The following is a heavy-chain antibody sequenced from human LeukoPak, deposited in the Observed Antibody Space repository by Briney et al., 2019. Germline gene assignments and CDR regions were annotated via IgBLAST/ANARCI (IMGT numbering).Heavy chain of an antibody. J-gene: IGHJ6*02. CDR3: ATYTHWVAGDV. V-gene: IGHV3-7*01. CDR1: GFTFSDSW. Sequence: PGGSLRLSCAASGFTFSDSWMSWVRQAPGKGLEWVANMNQDGSAKDYVDSVKGRFTISRDNARNSLYLQMSSLRAEDTAVYYCATYTHWVAGDVWGQGTTVTASS. CDR2: MNQDGSAK. D-gene: IGHD3-16*01.